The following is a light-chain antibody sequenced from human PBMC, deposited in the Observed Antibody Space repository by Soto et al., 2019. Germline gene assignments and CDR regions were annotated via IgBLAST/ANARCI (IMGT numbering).Light chain of an antibody. J-gene: IGLJ2*01. CDR2: EVI. CDR1: SSDVGDYNF. V-gene: IGLV2-14*01. CDR3: LSYTSSSTVV. Sequence: QSVLTQPASVSESPGQSITISCTGTSSDVGDYNFVSWYQQHPGKAPKLMIYEVINRPSGVSNRFSGSKSGNTASLTISGLQAEDEADYYCLSYTSSSTVVFGGGTKLTVL.